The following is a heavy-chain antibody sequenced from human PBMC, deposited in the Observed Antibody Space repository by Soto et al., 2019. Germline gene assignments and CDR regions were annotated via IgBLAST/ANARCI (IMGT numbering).Heavy chain of an antibody. D-gene: IGHD2-15*01. CDR2: ISGSGGST. CDR1: GFTFSSYA. Sequence: EVQLLESGGGLVQPGGSLRLSCAASGFTFSSYAMSWVRQAPGKGLEWVSAISGSGGSTYYADSVKGRFTISRDNSKNTLYLQMNSLRAEDTAVYYCVTGRITGYCSGGSCPDAFDIWGQGTMVTVSS. J-gene: IGHJ3*02. CDR3: VTGRITGYCSGGSCPDAFDI. V-gene: IGHV3-23*01.